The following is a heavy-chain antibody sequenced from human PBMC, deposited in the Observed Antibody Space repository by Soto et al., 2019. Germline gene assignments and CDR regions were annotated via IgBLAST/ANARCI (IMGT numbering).Heavy chain of an antibody. CDR3: ARCFGSGKNWFDP. D-gene: IGHD3-10*01. CDR2: IYHSGDA. Sequence: PSETLSLTCTVSGGSIISTNYYWTWIRHPPGKGLEWIAYIYHSGDAYYNPSLQSRLILSIDTSKNQFSLTLNAVTAADTAVYYCARCFGSGKNWFDPWGQATLVTVSS. J-gene: IGHJ5*02. CDR1: GGSIISTNYY. V-gene: IGHV4-30-4*01.